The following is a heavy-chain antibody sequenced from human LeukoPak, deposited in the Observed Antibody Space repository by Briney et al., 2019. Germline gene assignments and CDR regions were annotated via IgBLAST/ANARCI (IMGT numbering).Heavy chain of an antibody. V-gene: IGHV4-59*08. CDR2: IYYSGTT. D-gene: IGHD2-2*01. Sequence: SETLSLTCTVSGGSISRYFWSWIRQPPGKGLEWIGHIYYSGTTNYNPSLKSRVTISVDTSKNQFSLKLSSVTAADTAVYYCARRRAAEYCSSTSCSGAEYFQHWGQGTLVTVSS. J-gene: IGHJ1*01. CDR3: ARRRAAEYCSSTSCSGAEYFQH. CDR1: GGSISRYF.